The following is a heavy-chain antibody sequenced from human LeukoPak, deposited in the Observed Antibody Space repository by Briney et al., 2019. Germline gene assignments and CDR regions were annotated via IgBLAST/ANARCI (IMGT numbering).Heavy chain of an antibody. CDR3: AKGRQLRRSDAFDI. CDR1: GFTFSTYG. J-gene: IGHJ3*02. V-gene: IGHV3-23*01. D-gene: IGHD1-26*01. CDR2: ISGSGSTT. Sequence: PGGSLRLSCSASGFTFSTYGMSWVRQAPGKGLEWVISISGSGSTTFYADSVKGRFTISRDNSKNMLYLQMTSLRAEDTAVYYCAKGRQLRRSDAFDIWGQGTMVTVSS.